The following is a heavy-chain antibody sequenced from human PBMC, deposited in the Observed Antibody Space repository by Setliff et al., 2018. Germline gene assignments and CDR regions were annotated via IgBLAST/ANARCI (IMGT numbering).Heavy chain of an antibody. D-gene: IGHD5-12*01. CDR1: GGSLTSRY. Sequence: PSETLSLTCTVSGGSLTSRYWSWIRQPPGKGLEWIGYIYYSGSTNYNPSLKSRVTMALDTTKNQISLKLSSVTAADTAVYYCARDQWVRSPPLYFPYSMDVWGQGTTVTVSS. CDR3: ARDQWVRSPPLYFPYSMDV. J-gene: IGHJ6*02. V-gene: IGHV4-59*01. CDR2: IYYSGST.